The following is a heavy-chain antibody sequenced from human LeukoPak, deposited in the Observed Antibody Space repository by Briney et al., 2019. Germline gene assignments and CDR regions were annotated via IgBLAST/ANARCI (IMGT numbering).Heavy chain of an antibody. CDR3: AKNAGATVVYFDY. CDR2: ISYDGSNK. D-gene: IGHD4-23*01. CDR1: GFTFSSYA. Sequence: GGSLRLSCAASGFTFSSYAMHWVRQAPGKGLEWVAVISYDGSNKYYADSVKGRFTISRDNSKNTLYLQMNSLRAEDTAVYYCAKNAGATVVYFDYWGQGTLVTVSS. J-gene: IGHJ4*02. V-gene: IGHV3-30-3*02.